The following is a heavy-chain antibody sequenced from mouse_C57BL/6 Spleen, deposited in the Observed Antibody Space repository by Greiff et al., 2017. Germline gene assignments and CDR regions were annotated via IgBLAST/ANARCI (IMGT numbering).Heavy chain of an antibody. J-gene: IGHJ4*01. CDR3: ARSKLLRREGTGAMDY. CDR2: IWSGGST. Sequence: VKLMESGPGLVQPSQSLSITCTVSGFSFTSYGLHWVRQSPGKGLEWLGVIWSGGSTDYNAAFISRLSISKDNSKSQVFFKMNSLQADDTAIYYCARSKLLRREGTGAMDYWGQGTSVTVSS. CDR1: GFSFTSYG. V-gene: IGHV2-2*01. D-gene: IGHD1-1*01.